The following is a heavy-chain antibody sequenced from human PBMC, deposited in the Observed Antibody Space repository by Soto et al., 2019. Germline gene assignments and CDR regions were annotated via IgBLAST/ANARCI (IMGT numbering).Heavy chain of an antibody. V-gene: IGHV1-18*01. CDR3: ARWDSGQAGNWFDP. CDR2: ISAYNGNT. J-gene: IGHJ5*02. D-gene: IGHD6-13*01. CDR1: GYTFTSYG. Sequence: QVQLVQSGAEVKKPGASVKVSCKASGYTFTSYGISWVRQAPGQGLEWMGWISAYNGNTNYAQKLQGRVTMTTDTTQSTAYMELRRLRSDDTAGYYCARWDSGQAGNWFDPWGQGTLVTVSS.